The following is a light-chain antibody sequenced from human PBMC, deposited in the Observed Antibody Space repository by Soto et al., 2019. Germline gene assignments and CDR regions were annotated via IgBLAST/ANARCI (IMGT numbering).Light chain of an antibody. CDR2: AAS. V-gene: IGKV1-27*01. J-gene: IGKJ3*01. Sequence: DIQMTQSPSSLSASVGDRVTITCRASQCISKYLAWYQQKPGKVPKLLIYAASPLQAGVPSRFSGSGSGTDFTLTISSLQPEHVAPYHCHKYNSAPLTFGPGTKVDIK. CDR1: QCISKY. CDR3: HKYNSAPLT.